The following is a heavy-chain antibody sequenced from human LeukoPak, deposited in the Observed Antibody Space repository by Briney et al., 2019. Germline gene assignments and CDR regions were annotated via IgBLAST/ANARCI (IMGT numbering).Heavy chain of an antibody. CDR3: ARGPDPVVRSPRRAFDL. D-gene: IGHD3-10*01. CDR2: VSNDGSNQ. CDR1: GFTFTYYA. J-gene: IGHJ3*01. Sequence: PGGSLRLSCAASGFTFTYYAMHWVRQAPGKGLEWVSVVSNDGSNQDYTDSVKGRFIISRDDSKSTVYLQMNSLRVDDTAMYYCARGPDPVVRSPRRAFDLWGQGTMVTVSS. V-gene: IGHV3-30-3*01.